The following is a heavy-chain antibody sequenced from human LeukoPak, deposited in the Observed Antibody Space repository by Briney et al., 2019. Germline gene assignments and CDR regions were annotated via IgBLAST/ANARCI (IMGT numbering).Heavy chain of an antibody. CDR1: GYTFTGYY. V-gene: IGHV1-2*02. J-gene: IGHJ4*02. Sequence: GASVKVSCQASGYTFTGYYMHWVRQAPGQGLEWMGWINPNSGGTNYAQKFQGRVTMTRDTSISTAYMELSRLRSDDTAVYYCARGLRFLEWLLSSLYYFDYWGQGTLVTVSS. D-gene: IGHD3-3*01. CDR2: INPNSGGT. CDR3: ARGLRFLEWLLSSLYYFDY.